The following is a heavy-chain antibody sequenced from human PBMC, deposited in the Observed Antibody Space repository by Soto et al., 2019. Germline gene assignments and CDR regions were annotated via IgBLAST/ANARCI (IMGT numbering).Heavy chain of an antibody. V-gene: IGHV4-59*01. D-gene: IGHD4-17*01. Sequence: QVQLQESGPGLVRPSETLSLTCTVSGGSISSYYWSWIRQPPGKGLEWIGYIYNRGSTNYNPSLKSRVTISVDTSKDQFSLELSSVTAADTAVDYCAYGDSRGPFDSWGQGTLVTVSS. CDR3: AYGDSRGPFDS. CDR1: GGSISSYY. J-gene: IGHJ4*02. CDR2: IYNRGST.